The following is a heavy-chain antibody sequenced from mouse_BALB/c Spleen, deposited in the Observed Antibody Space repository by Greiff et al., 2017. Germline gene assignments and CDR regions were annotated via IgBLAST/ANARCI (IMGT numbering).Heavy chain of an antibody. J-gene: IGHJ3*01. CDR1: GYTFTSYW. CDR3: TRADGSSPAWFAY. V-gene: IGHV1-55*01. Sequence: QVQLQQPGAELVKPGASVKLSCKASGYTFTSYWMHWVKQRPGQGLEWIGNIYPGSGSTNYDEKFKSKATLTVDTSSSTAYMQLSSLTSEDSAVYYCTRADGSSPAWFAYWGQGTLVTVSA. D-gene: IGHD1-1*01. CDR2: IYPGSGST.